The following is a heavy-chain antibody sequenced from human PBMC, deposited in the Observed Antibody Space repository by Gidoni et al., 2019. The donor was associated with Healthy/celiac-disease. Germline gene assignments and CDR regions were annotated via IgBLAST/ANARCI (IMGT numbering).Heavy chain of an antibody. J-gene: IGHJ5*02. CDR3: ARSMVVGTPLGFDP. D-gene: IGHD2-15*01. CDR2: IIPIFGTA. Sequence: QVQLVQSGAEVKKPGSSVKVSCKASGGTFRSYAISWVRQATGQGLEWMGGIIPIFGTANYAQKFQGRVTITADESTSTAYMELSSLRSEDTAVYYCARSMVVGTPLGFDPWGQGTLVTVSS. V-gene: IGHV1-69*01. CDR1: GGTFRSYA.